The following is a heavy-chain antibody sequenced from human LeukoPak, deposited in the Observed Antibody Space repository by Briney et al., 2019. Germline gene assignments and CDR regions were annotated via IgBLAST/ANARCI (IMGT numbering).Heavy chain of an antibody. CDR2: ISSSGSTI. CDR1: GFTFSSYE. D-gene: IGHD3-10*01. V-gene: IGHV3-48*03. CDR3: AKDQGNTMVRGVISFDY. J-gene: IGHJ4*02. Sequence: GGSLRLSCAASGFTFSSYEMNWVRQAPGKGLEWVSYISSSGSTIYYADSVKGRFTISRDNAKNSLYLQMNSLRAEGTAVYYCAKDQGNTMVRGVISFDYWGQGTLVTVSS.